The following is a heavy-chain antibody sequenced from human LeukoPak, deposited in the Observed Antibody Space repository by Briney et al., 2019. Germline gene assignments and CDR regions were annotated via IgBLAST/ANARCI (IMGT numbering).Heavy chain of an antibody. V-gene: IGHV4-59*01. D-gene: IGHD5-18*01. CDR1: GGSISSYY. CDR2: IYYSGST. Sequence: SETLSLTCTVSGGSISSYYWSWIRQPPGKGLEWIGYIYYSGSTNYNPSLKSRVTISVDTSKNQFSLKLSSVTAADTAVYYCARGPGGYSYGADFDYWGQGTLVTVSS. CDR3: ARGPGGYSYGADFDY. J-gene: IGHJ4*02.